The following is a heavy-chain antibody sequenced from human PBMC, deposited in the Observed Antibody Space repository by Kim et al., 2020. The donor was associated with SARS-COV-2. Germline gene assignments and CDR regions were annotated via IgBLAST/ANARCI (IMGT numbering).Heavy chain of an antibody. Sequence: GGSLRLSCAASGFTFSNAWMSWVRQAPGKGLEWVGRIKSKTDGGTTDYAAPVKGRFTISRDDSKNTLYLQMNSLKTEDTAVYYCTTDHAAVYGDPYYFDYWGQGTLVTVSS. CDR3: TTDHAAVYGDPYYFDY. CDR2: IKSKTDGGTT. D-gene: IGHD4-17*01. V-gene: IGHV3-15*01. J-gene: IGHJ4*02. CDR1: GFTFSNAW.